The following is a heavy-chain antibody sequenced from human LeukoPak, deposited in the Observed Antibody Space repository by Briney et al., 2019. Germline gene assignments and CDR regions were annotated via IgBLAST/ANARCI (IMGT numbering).Heavy chain of an antibody. V-gene: IGHV1-2*02. D-gene: IGHD5-18*01. CDR2: INPNSGGT. CDR1: GYTFTGYY. Sequence: ASVKVSCKASGYTFTGYYMHWVRQAPGQGLEWMGWINPNSGGTNYAQKFQGRVTMTRDTSISTAYMELSRLRSDDTAVYYCARVPSRTRASYGYILWDYWGQGTLVTVSS. J-gene: IGHJ4*02. CDR3: ARVPSRTRASYGYILWDY.